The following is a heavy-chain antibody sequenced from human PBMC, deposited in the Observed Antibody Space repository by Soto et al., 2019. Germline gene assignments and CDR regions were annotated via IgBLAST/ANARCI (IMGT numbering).Heavy chain of an antibody. D-gene: IGHD3-9*01. J-gene: IGHJ5*02. CDR2: IYPGDSDT. CDR1: GYSFTSYW. V-gene: IGHV5-51*01. Sequence: PGESLKISCTGSGYSFTSYWIGWVRQMPGKGLEWMGIIYPGDSDTRYSPSFQGQVTISADKSISTAYLQWSSLKASDTAMYYCARGRRYFDWLLPTTWFDPWGQGTLVTVSS. CDR3: ARGRRYFDWLLPTTWFDP.